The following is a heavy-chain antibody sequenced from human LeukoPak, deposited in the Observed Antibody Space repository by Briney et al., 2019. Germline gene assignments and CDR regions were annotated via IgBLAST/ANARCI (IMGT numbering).Heavy chain of an antibody. CDR1: GGSFSGYY. D-gene: IGHD6-19*01. V-gene: IGHV4-34*01. CDR2: INHSGST. CDR3: ARGGWTRFDY. Sequence: SETLSLTCAVYGGSFSGYYWSWIRQPPGKGLEWIGEINHSGSTNHNPSLKSRVTISVDTSKNQFSLKLSSVTAADTAVYYCARGGWTRFDYWGQGTLVTVSS. J-gene: IGHJ4*02.